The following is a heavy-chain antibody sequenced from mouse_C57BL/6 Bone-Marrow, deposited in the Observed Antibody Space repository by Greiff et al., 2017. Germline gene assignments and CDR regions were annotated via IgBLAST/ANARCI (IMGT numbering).Heavy chain of an antibody. D-gene: IGHD4-1*01. V-gene: IGHV1-19*01. CDR3: ARECPNWEDWYYYAMDY. CDR1: GYTFTDYY. Sequence: EVQLQQSGPVLVKPGASVKMSCKASGYTFTDYYMNWVKQSHGKSLEWIGVINPYNGGTSYNQKFKGKATLTVDKSSSTAYMELNNLTSEDSAVYYCARECPNWEDWYYYAMDYWGQGTSVTVSS. J-gene: IGHJ4*01. CDR2: INPYNGGT.